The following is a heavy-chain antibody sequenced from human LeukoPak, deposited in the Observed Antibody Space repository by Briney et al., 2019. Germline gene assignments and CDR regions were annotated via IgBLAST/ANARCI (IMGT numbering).Heavy chain of an antibody. J-gene: IGHJ5*02. V-gene: IGHV4-4*02. CDR1: GGSISSSNW. CDR2: IYHSGST. CDR3: ARDKTRSIAAAGYNWFDP. Sequence: NPSETLSLTCAVSGGSISSSNWWSWVRQPPGKGLEWIGEIYHSGSTNYNPSLKSRVTISVDKSKNQFSLKLSSVTAADMAVYYCARDKTRSIAAAGYNWFDPWGQGTLVTVSS. D-gene: IGHD6-13*01.